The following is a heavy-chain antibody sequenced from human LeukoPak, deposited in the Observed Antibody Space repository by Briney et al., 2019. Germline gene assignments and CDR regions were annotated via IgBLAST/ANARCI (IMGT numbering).Heavy chain of an antibody. CDR1: GGSISSYY. V-gene: IGHV4-4*07. J-gene: IGHJ3*02. Sequence: PSETLSLTCTVSGGSISSYYWRWIRQPAGKGLEWIGRIYTSGSTNYNPSLKSRVTMSVDTSKNQFSLKLSSVTAADTAVYYCARDWDSSGYDPGDAFDIWGQGTMVTVSS. D-gene: IGHD3-22*01. CDR3: ARDWDSSGYDPGDAFDI. CDR2: IYTSGST.